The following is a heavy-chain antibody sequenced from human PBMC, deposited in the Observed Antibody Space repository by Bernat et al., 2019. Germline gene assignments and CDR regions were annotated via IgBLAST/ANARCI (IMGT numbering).Heavy chain of an antibody. V-gene: IGHV1-69*01. CDR3: AGGSLIRDYYDSSGRSDAFDI. Sequence: QVQLVQSGAEVKKPGSSVKVSCKSSGGTFSSYAISWVRPAPGQGLALMGGIITIFGTANYAQKFQGRVTITADESTSTAYMELSSLRSEETAVYYCAGGSLIRDYYDSSGRSDAFDIWGQGTMVTVSS. CDR1: GGTFSSYA. D-gene: IGHD3-22*01. CDR2: IITIFGTA. J-gene: IGHJ3*02.